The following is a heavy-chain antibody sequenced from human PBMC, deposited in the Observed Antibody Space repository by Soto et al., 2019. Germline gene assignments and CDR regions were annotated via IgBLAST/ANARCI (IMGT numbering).Heavy chain of an antibody. D-gene: IGHD3-22*01. CDR3: ARDNYGSSGYYYGAFHI. J-gene: IGHJ3*02. CDR1: GGSVSRGGHY. Sequence: SETLSLTCTVSGGSVSRGGHYWSWVRQHPGKGLEWIGCIFYSGSTYYNPSLKSRVTISVDTSKNQFSLKLTSVTAADTAVYFCARDNYGSSGYYYGAFHIWGKGTRVTVSS. CDR2: IFYSGST. V-gene: IGHV4-31*03.